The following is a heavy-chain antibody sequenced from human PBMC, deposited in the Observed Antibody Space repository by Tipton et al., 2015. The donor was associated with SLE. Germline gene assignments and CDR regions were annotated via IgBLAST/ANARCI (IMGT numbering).Heavy chain of an antibody. CDR2: IYTSGST. CDR3: ARGNQIAVAGAFDI. D-gene: IGHD6-19*01. CDR1: GGSITSYY. V-gene: IGHV4-4*07. J-gene: IGHJ3*02. Sequence: TLSLTCTVSGGSITSYYWSWIRQPAGKRLEWIGRIYTSGSTNYNPSLKSRVTMSVDTSKNQFSLKLSSVTAADTAVYYCARGNQIAVAGAFDIWGQGTMVTVSS.